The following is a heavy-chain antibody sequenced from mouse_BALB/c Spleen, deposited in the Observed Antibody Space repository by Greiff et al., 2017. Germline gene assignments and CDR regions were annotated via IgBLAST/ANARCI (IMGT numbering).Heavy chain of an antibody. J-gene: IGHJ4*01. CDR3: ATRGGDYYAMDY. CDR2: ISSGSSTI. CDR1: GFTFSSFG. V-gene: IGHV5-17*02. Sequence: DVQLVESGGGLVQPGGSRKLSCAASGFTFSSFGMHWVRQAPEKGLEWVAYISSGSSTIYYADTVKGRFTISRDNPKNTLFLQMTSLRSEDTAMYYCATRGGDYYAMDYWGQGTSVTVSS.